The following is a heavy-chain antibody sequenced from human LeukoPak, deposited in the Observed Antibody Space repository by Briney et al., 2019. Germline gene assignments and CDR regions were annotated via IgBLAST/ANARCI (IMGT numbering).Heavy chain of an antibody. D-gene: IGHD3-22*01. CDR2: ISAYNGNT. V-gene: IGHV1-18*01. CDR1: GYTFTSYG. Sequence: ASVTVSCRASGYTFTSYGISWVRQAPGQGLEWMGWISAYNGNTNYAQKLQGRVTMTTDTSTSTAYMELRSLRSDDTAVYYCARDIVRNYYDSSGYADYWGQGTLVTVSS. J-gene: IGHJ4*02. CDR3: ARDIVRNYYDSSGYADY.